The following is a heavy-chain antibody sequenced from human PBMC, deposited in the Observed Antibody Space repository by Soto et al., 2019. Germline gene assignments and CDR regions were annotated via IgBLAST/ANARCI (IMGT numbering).Heavy chain of an antibody. V-gene: IGHV1-69*02. Sequence: QVQLVQSGAGVKKPGSSVKVSCKASGGTFSSYTISWVRQAPGQGLEWMGRIIPILGIANYAQKFQGRVTLTADKSTSTAYMELSSLKSEDTAVYYCARCPQYYYDSSGYYATWGQGTLVTVSS. CDR2: IIPILGIA. D-gene: IGHD3-22*01. CDR1: GGTFSSYT. J-gene: IGHJ5*02. CDR3: ARCPQYYYDSSGYYAT.